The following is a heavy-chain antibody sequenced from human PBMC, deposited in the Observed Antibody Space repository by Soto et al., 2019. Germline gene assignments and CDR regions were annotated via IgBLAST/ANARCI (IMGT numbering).Heavy chain of an antibody. CDR3: ARLNILGGALYYFDY. CDR1: GGSISSSSYY. CDR2: IYYSGST. J-gene: IGHJ4*02. V-gene: IGHV4-39*01. D-gene: IGHD3-16*01. Sequence: QLQLQESGPGLVKPSETLSLTCTVSGGSISSSSYYWGWIRQPPGKGLEWIGSIYYSGSTYYNPSLKSRVTISLDTSKNQFSLKLSSVTAADTAVYYCARLNILGGALYYFDYWGQGTLVTVSS.